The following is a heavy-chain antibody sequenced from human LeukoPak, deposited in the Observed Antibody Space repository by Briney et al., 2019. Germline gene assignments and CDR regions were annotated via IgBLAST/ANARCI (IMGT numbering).Heavy chain of an antibody. D-gene: IGHD3-3*01. CDR3: ARGSSSYDVLSGYYDGYLDY. CDR1: GFTFSSYW. CDR2: IKDDGSEK. J-gene: IGHJ4*02. Sequence: PGGSLRLSCAASGFTFSSYWMNWVRQPPGKGLEWVATIKDDGSEKYYVDSVKGRFTISRDNAKNSLNLQMNSLRVEDTAVYFCARGSSSYDVLSGYYDGYLDYWGQGTLVTVSS. V-gene: IGHV3-7*01.